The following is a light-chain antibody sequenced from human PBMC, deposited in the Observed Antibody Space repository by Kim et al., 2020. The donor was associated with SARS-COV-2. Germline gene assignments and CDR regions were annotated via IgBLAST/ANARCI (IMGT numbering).Light chain of an antibody. Sequence: ASGSPGQSVTISRPVAGSDDVAWYQHHPGKAPKLIIYEVNKGLSGVPHRFSGSKSGNTASLTVSGLQAEDEADYYCSSYVGDNSVVFGGGTQLTVL. V-gene: IGLV2-8*01. CDR2: EVN. J-gene: IGLJ3*02. CDR3: SSYVGDNSVV. CDR1: GSDD.